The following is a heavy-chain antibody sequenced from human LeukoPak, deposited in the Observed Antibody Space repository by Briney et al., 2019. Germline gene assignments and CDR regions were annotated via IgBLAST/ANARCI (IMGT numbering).Heavy chain of an antibody. V-gene: IGHV1-2*02. Sequence: GASVKVSCKASGYTFTGYYMHWVRQAPGQGLEWMVWINPNSGGTNYAQKFHGRVTMTRDTSISTAYMELSRLRSDDTAVYYCARGAGADAFDIWGQRTMVTVSS. CDR2: INPNSGGT. CDR3: ARGAGADAFDI. J-gene: IGHJ3*02. CDR1: GYTFTGYY. D-gene: IGHD1-26*01.